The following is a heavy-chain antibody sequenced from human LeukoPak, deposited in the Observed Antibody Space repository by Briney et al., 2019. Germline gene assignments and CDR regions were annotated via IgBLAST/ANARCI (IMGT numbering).Heavy chain of an antibody. J-gene: IGHJ5*02. CDR1: GGSISSGSYY. D-gene: IGHD5-24*01. Sequence: PSETLSLTCTVSGGSISSGSYYWSWIRQPAGKGLEWIGRIYTSGSTNYNPSLKSRVTISVDTSKNQFSLKLSSVTAADTAVYYCARDATAQLQSGWFGPWGQGTLVTVSS. CDR3: ARDATAQLQSGWFGP. V-gene: IGHV4-61*02. CDR2: IYTSGST.